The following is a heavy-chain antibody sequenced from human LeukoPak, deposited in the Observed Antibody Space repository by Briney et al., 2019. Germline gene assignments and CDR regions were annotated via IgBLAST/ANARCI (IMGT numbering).Heavy chain of an antibody. D-gene: IGHD6-25*01. V-gene: IGHV3-30*18. CDR1: GFTFSSYG. J-gene: IGHJ6*02. Sequence: GGSLRLSCAASGFTFSSYGMHWVRQAPGKGLEWVAVISYDGSNKYYADSVKGRFTISRDNSKNTLYLQMNSLRAEDTAVYYCAKDQRSGEGDGMDVWGQGTTVTVSS. CDR3: AKDQRSGEGDGMDV. CDR2: ISYDGSNK.